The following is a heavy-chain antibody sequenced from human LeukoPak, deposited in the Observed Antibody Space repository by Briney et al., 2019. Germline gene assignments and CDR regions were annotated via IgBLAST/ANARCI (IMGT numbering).Heavy chain of an antibody. CDR1: GFTFSNYA. CDR3: AKGSGSGWYGWFAP. J-gene: IGHJ5*02. CDR2: IHASGGAT. D-gene: IGHD6-19*01. Sequence: GGSLRLSCAASGFTFSNYAMYWVRQAPGKGLQWVSSIHASGGATYYADSVKGRRTISRDNSKNTFYLQMNSLRAEDTAVYSCAKGSGSGWYGWFAPWGQGTLVTVSS. V-gene: IGHV3-23*01.